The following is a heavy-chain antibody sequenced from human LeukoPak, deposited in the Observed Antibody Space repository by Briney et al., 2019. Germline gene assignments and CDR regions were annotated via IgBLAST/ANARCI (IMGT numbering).Heavy chain of an antibody. V-gene: IGHV1-69*05. CDR1: GGTFSSYA. Sequence: SVKVSCKASGGTFSSYAISWVRQAPGQGLEWMGRIIPIFGTANYAQKFQGRVTITTDESTSTAYMELSSLRSEDTAVYYCARGTLGYCSGGSCYSDWFDPWGQGTLVTVSS. CDR3: ARGTLGYCSGGSCYSDWFDP. J-gene: IGHJ5*02. CDR2: IIPIFGTA. D-gene: IGHD2-15*01.